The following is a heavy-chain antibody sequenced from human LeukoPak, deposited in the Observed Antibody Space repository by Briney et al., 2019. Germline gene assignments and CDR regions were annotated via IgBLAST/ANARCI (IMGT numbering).Heavy chain of an antibody. CDR1: GYTFSDFS. Sequence: GGSLTLSCAASGYTFSDFSVNWVRQAPGKGLEWVSSISVRSNYGYYADSVRGRFTISRDDARDSLFLQMNSLRAEDTAVYFCVRLRRNNDRSGYYYYYDYWGQGTLVTVSS. CDR3: VRLRRNNDRSGYYYYYDY. V-gene: IGHV3-21*01. J-gene: IGHJ4*02. D-gene: IGHD3-22*01. CDR2: ISVRSNYG.